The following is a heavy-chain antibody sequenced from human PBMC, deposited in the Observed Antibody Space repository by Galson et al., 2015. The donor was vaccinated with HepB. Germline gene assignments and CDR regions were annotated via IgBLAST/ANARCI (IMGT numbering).Heavy chain of an antibody. Sequence: SLRLSCAASGFTVSRHYMSWVRQAPGKGLEWVSVIYSGGSRYYADSVKGRFTIYRDNTKNTLYLQMNSLRAEDTAANYCARAVYMITFGGVIVPYYFDYWAQGTRVTVSS. D-gene: IGHD3-16*02. CDR1: GFTVSRHY. CDR2: IYSGGSR. J-gene: IGHJ4*02. CDR3: ARAVYMITFGGVIVPYYFDY. V-gene: IGHV3-53*01.